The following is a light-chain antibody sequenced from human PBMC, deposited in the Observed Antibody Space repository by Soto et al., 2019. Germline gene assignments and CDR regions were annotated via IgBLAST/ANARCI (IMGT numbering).Light chain of an antibody. J-gene: IGLJ2*01. CDR2: RNN. Sequence: QSVLTQPPSASGTPGQRVTISCSGGSSNIGTDFVYWYQQLPGTAPKLLIYRNNQRPSGVPDRFSGSKSGTSASLAISGLRSEDEADCAAWNDSLRGQAVFGGGTKLTVL. CDR3: AAWNDSLRGQAV. CDR1: SSNIGTDF. V-gene: IGLV1-47*01.